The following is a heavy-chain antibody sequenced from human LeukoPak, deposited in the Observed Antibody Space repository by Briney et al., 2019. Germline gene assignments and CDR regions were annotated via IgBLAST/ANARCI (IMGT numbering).Heavy chain of an antibody. V-gene: IGHV3-9*01. CDR1: GFTFDDYA. CDR3: AKASSIAVAGSVDY. D-gene: IGHD6-19*01. J-gene: IGHJ4*02. CDR2: IRWNSVTI. Sequence: GGSLRLSCAASGFTFDDYAMHWVRQTPGKGLEWVSGIRWNSVTIDYADSVKGRFTVSRDNAKNSLYLQMNSLRAEDTALYYCAKASSIAVAGSVDYWGQGTLVTVSS.